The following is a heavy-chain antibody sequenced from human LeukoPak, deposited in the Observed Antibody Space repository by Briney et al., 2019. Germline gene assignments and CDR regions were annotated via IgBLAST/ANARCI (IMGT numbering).Heavy chain of an antibody. V-gene: IGHV3-64*01. D-gene: IGHD5-12*01. Sequence: PGGSLRLSCAASGFTFSSYAMHWVRQAPGKGLEYVSAISSNGGSTYYANSVEGRFTISRDNSKNTLYLQMGSLRAEDMAVYYCARGKGGFSGYDPYYHYFGMDVWGQGTTVTVSS. CDR2: ISSNGGST. CDR3: ARGKGGFSGYDPYYHYFGMDV. CDR1: GFTFSSYA. J-gene: IGHJ6*02.